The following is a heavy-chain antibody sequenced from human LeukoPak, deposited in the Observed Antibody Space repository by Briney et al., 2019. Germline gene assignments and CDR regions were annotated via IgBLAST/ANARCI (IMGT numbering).Heavy chain of an antibody. CDR2: IYSGGTT. CDR3: AKDSVIMAGVFDI. CDR1: GFTVSGNY. V-gene: IGHV3-53*01. D-gene: IGHD2-21*01. J-gene: IGHJ3*02. Sequence: QPGGSLRLSCAVSGFTVSGNYMSWVRQAPGKGLEWVSLIYSGGTTYYADSVKGRFTISRDNSKNTLYVRMYSLRAEDTAIYYCAKDSVIMAGVFDIWGQGTMVTVSS.